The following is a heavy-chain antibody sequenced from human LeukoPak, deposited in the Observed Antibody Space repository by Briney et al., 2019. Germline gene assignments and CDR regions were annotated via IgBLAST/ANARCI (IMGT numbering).Heavy chain of an antibody. D-gene: IGHD3-10*01. V-gene: IGHV3-11*01. J-gene: IGHJ3*02. Sequence: LSLTCAVYGGSFSGYYWSWIRQAPGKGLEWVSYISSSGSTIYYADSVKGRFTISRDNAKNSLYLQMNSLRAEDTAVYYCARSNYGSGSYYASDAFDIWGQGTMVTVSS. CDR3: ARSNYGSGSYYASDAFDI. CDR2: ISSSGSTI. CDR1: GGSFSGYY.